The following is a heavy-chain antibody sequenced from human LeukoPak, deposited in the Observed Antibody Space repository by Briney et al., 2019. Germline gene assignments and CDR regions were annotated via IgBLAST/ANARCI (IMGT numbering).Heavy chain of an antibody. D-gene: IGHD3-10*01. CDR1: GFTFSSYS. CDR2: ISSSSSSI. Sequence: GGSLRLSCAASGFTFSSYSMNWVRQAPGKGLEWVSYISSSSSSIYYADSMKGRFTISRDNAKNSLYLQMNSLRAEDTAVYYCAREARYYYGSGSYYTDGFDYWGQGTLVTVSS. J-gene: IGHJ4*02. V-gene: IGHV3-48*01. CDR3: AREARYYYGSGSYYTDGFDY.